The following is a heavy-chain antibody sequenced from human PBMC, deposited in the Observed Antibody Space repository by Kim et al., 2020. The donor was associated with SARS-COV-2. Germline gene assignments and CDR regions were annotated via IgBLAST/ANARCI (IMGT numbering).Heavy chain of an antibody. D-gene: IGHD5-12*01. Sequence: SETLSLTCTVSGGSVSTGVYYWTWIRQHPGKGLEWIGYIYFTGSTYYNPSLKSRVTISADTTKNQVSLRLSSVTAADTAVYYCAAGFKKYSSQSVKWGPGALVPVSS. V-gene: IGHV4-31*03. J-gene: IGHJ1*01. CDR1: GGSVSTGVYY. CDR2: IYFTGST. CDR3: AAGFKKYSSQSVK.